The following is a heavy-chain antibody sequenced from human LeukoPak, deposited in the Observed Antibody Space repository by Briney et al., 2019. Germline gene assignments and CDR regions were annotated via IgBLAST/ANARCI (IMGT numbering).Heavy chain of an antibody. J-gene: IGHJ6*02. Sequence: GGSLRLSCAASGFTFSSYAISWVRQAPGQGLEWMGGIIPIFGTASYAQKFQGRVTITADESTSTAYMELSSLRSEDTAVYYCARGGRYFDWLSGANYYYYGMDVWGQGTTVTVSS. D-gene: IGHD3-9*01. CDR2: IIPIFGTA. CDR1: GFTFSSYA. V-gene: IGHV1-69*01. CDR3: ARGGRYFDWLSGANYYYYGMDV.